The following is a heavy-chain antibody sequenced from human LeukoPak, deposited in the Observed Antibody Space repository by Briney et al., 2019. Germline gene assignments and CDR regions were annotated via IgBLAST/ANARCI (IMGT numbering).Heavy chain of an antibody. CDR1: GFTFSDYY. V-gene: IGHV3-11*01. Sequence: GGSLRLSCAASGFTFSDYYMSWIRQAPGKGLEGVSYISSSGSTIYYADSVKGRFTISRDNAKNSLYLQMNSLRAEDTAVYYCARDRPEMATTPPGYWGQGTLVTVSS. J-gene: IGHJ4*02. CDR2: ISSSGSTI. D-gene: IGHD5-24*01. CDR3: ARDRPEMATTPPGY.